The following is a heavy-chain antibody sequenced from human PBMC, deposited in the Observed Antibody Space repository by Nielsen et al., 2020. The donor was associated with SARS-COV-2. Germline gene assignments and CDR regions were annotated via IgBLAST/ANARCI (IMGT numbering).Heavy chain of an antibody. Sequence: GESLKISCAASGFIVSDKYMSWVRQAPGKGLECVSVIYSGGSTYYADSVKGRFTVSRDNTKNTLYLQMNSLRAEDTAVYYCTKGRYYGLDVWGQGTLVTVSS. V-gene: IGHV3-66*01. D-gene: IGHD2-8*01. CDR1: GFIVSDKY. CDR3: TKGRYYGLDV. CDR2: IYSGGST. J-gene: IGHJ6*02.